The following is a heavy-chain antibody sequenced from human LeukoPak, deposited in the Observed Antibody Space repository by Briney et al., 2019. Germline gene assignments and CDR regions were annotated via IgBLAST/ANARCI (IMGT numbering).Heavy chain of an antibody. CDR2: IRYDGSNK. J-gene: IGHJ1*01. CDR3: AKDSDTEDSSSWYSREYFQH. V-gene: IGHV3-30*02. Sequence: GGSLRLSCAASGFTFSNYAMSWVRQAPGKGLEWVAFIRYDGSNKYYADSVKGRLTISRDNSKNTLYLQMNSLRAEDTAVYYCAKDSDTEDSSSWYSREYFQHWGQGTLVTVSS. D-gene: IGHD6-13*01. CDR1: GFTFSNYA.